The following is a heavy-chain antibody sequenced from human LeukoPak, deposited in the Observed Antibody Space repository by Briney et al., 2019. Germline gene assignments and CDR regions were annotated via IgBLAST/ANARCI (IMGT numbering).Heavy chain of an antibody. CDR3: VNSLWVQNAFDI. CDR2: ISAYNGNT. J-gene: IGHJ3*02. CDR1: GYTVTSYG. D-gene: IGHD3-10*01. Sequence: ASVKVSCKASGYTVTSYGLSWVRQAPGQGLEWMGWISAYNGNTNYAQKLQGRITMTTDTSTSTAYMELRSLRSDDTAIYYCVNSLWVQNAFDIWGQGTMVTVSS. V-gene: IGHV1-18*01.